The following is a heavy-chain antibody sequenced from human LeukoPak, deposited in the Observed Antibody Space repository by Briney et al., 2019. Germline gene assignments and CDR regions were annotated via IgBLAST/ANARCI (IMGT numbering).Heavy chain of an antibody. D-gene: IGHD2-2*02. CDR2: VYHTGTT. J-gene: IGHJ4*02. CDR1: GDSITNDIW. V-gene: IGHV4-4*02. Sequence: SETLSLTCAVSGDSITNDIWWSWVRQSPGKGLEWIGEVYHTGTTNYNPSLKSRVNMSVDKSKNQFSLRLTSVTAADTAVYFCASQSTLAIPFDFWGQGTLVTVSS. CDR3: ASQSTLAIPFDF.